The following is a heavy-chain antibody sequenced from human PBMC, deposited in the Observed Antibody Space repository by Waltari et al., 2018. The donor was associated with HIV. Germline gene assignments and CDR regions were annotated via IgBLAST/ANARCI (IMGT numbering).Heavy chain of an antibody. D-gene: IGHD6-19*01. J-gene: IGHJ3*02. Sequence: QVQLQESGPGLVKPSQTLSLICTVSGGSISSGNYYWSWIRQPAGKGMEWIGRVYITGSTTYNSSLNSRVTISVDTTKNQFSLKLMSGTAADTAVYYCAREAGSGWFGAVDIWGQGTAVTVS. CDR3: AREAGSGWFGAVDI. CDR2: VYITGST. CDR1: GGSISSGNYY. V-gene: IGHV4-61*02.